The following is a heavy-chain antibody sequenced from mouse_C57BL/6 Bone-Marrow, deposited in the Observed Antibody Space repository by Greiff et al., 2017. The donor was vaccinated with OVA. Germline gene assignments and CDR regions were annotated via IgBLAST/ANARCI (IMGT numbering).Heavy chain of an antibody. V-gene: IGHV1-50*01. CDR3: AVYFDV. J-gene: IGHJ1*03. CDR2: IDPSDSYT. Sequence: QVHVKQSGAELVKPGASVKLSCKASGYTFTSYWMQWVKQRPGQGLEWIGEIDPSDSYTNYNQKFKGKATLTVDTSSSTAYMQLSSLTSEDSAVYYCAVYFDVWGTGTTVTVSS. CDR1: GYTFTSYW.